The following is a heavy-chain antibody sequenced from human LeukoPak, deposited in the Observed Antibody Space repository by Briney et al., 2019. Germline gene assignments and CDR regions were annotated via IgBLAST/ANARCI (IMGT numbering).Heavy chain of an antibody. CDR3: ARAGLGIGAFDI. D-gene: IGHD1-14*01. CDR1: GCSFTSYG. CDR2: IYPGDCET. J-gene: IGHJ3*02. V-gene: IGHV5-51*01. Sequence: GAALQISCQGAGCSFTSYGIGWVRQRPGKGLEWMGIIYPGDCETRYCPSFQGQVTISADKSTSTAYLQWSSLKASDTAMYYCARAGLGIGAFDIWGQGTMVTVSS.